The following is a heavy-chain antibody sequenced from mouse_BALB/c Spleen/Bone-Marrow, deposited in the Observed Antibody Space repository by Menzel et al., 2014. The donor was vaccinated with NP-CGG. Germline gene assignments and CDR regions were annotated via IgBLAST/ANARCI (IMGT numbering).Heavy chain of an antibody. Sequence: VKLVESGPGLVQPSQSLSITCTVSGFSLTSYGVHWVRQSPGKGLEWLGVIWSGGSTDYNAALISRLSISKDNSKSQVFFKMNSLQANDTAIYYCARRLRYYAMDYWGQGASVTVSS. CDR2: IWSGGST. CDR3: ARRLRYYAMDY. V-gene: IGHV2-2*02. J-gene: IGHJ4*01. D-gene: IGHD2-2*01. CDR1: GFSLTSYG.